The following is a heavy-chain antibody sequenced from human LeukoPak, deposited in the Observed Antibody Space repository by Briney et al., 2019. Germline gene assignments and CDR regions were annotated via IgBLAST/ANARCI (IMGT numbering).Heavy chain of an antibody. D-gene: IGHD3-22*01. V-gene: IGHV1-2*02. CDR2: INPNSGGT. CDR3: ARVSLEYYYDSSGYGY. Sequence: EASVRVSCKASGYTFTGYMHWVRQAPGQGLEWMGWINPNSGGTNYAQKFQGRVTMTRDTSISTAYMELSGLRSDDTAVYYCARVSLEYYYDSSGYGYWGQGTLVTVSS. J-gene: IGHJ4*02. CDR1: GYTFTGY.